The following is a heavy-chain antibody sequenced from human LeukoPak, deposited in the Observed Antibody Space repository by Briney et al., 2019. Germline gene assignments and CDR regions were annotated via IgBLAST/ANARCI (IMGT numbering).Heavy chain of an antibody. Sequence: SATLSLTCAVYGGSFSGYYWSWIRQPPGKGLEWIGEINHSGSTNYNPSLKSGVTISVDTSKNPFFLKLSSVTAADTAVYYCARGPIMITFGGVIAPFDYWGQGTLVTVSS. CDR1: GGSFSGYY. D-gene: IGHD3-16*02. J-gene: IGHJ4*02. CDR2: INHSGST. V-gene: IGHV4-34*01. CDR3: ARGPIMITFGGVIAPFDY.